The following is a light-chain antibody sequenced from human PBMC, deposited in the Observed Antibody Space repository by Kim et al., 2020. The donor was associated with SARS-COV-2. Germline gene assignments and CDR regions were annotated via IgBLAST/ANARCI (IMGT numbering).Light chain of an antibody. CDR2: DVS. CDR1: SSDVGGYNY. J-gene: IGLJ1*01. Sequence: QSALTQPASLSGSPGQSITISCTGTSSDVGGYNYVSWYQQHPGKAPKLMIYDVSKRPSGVSNRFSGSKSGNTASLTISGLQAEDEADYYCSSYTSSSTYVFGTGT. CDR3: SSYTSSSTYV. V-gene: IGLV2-14*01.